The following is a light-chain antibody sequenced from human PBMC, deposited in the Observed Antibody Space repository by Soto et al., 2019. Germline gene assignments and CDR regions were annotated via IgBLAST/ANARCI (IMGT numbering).Light chain of an antibody. Sequence: QPLLTQPPSASGTPGQRVTISCSGSSSNIGSNTVNWYQQLPGTAPKLLIYSNNQRPSGVPDRFSGSKSGTSASLAISGLQSEDEADYYCAAWDDSLNGRYVFGTGTKLTVL. CDR1: SSNIGSNT. CDR3: AAWDDSLNGRYV. CDR2: SNN. J-gene: IGLJ1*01. V-gene: IGLV1-44*01.